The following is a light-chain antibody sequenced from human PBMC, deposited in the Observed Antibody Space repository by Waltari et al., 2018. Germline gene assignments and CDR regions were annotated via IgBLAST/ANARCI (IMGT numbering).Light chain of an antibody. CDR2: GKN. CDR1: SLRRYY. CDR3: NSRDSSGNHLV. Sequence: SSELTQDPAVSVALGQTVRNTCQGDSLRRYYASWYQKEPGQARVLVVIGKNNRTSRVPDRVSGASSGNTASVTITGAQAEYEADYYCNSRDSSGNHLVFGGGTKLTVL. J-gene: IGLJ2*01. V-gene: IGLV3-19*01.